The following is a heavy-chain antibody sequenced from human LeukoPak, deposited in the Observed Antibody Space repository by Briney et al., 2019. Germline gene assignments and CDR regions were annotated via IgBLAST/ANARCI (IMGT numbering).Heavy chain of an antibody. V-gene: IGHV3-30*02. D-gene: IGHD2-2*01. CDR3: AKDGAGRYCSSTSCPDAFDI. J-gene: IGHJ3*02. CDR1: GFTFSSHG. CDR2: IRYDGSNK. Sequence: PGGSLRLSCAASGFTFSSHGMHWVRQAPGKGLEWVAFIRYDGSNKYYADSVKGRFTISRDNSKNTLYLQMNSLRAEDTAVYYCAKDGAGRYCSSTSCPDAFDIWGQGTMVTVSS.